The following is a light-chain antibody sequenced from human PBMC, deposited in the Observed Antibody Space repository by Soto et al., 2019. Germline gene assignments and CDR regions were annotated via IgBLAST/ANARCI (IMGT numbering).Light chain of an antibody. CDR1: SSNIGAGYD. V-gene: IGLV1-40*01. CDR3: QSYDSSLSGWV. J-gene: IGLJ3*02. Sequence: QSALTQPPSVSGAPGQRVTISCTGSSSNIGAGYDVHWYQQLPGTAPKLLIYGNSKRPSGVPDRFSGYKSGTSASLAITGLQAEDEADYYCQSYDSSLSGWVFGGGTKLTVL. CDR2: GNS.